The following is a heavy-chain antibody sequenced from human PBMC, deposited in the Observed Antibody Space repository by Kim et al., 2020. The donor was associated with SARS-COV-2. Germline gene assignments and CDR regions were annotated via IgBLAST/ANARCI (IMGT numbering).Heavy chain of an antibody. V-gene: IGHV4-59*01. D-gene: IGHD6-13*01. CDR2: IYYSGST. CDR3: ARDSPSAWQQLGGFDP. J-gene: IGHJ5*02. CDR1: GGSISSYY. Sequence: SETLSLTCTVSGGSISSYYWSWIRQPPGKGLEWIGYIYYSGSTNYNPSLKSRVTISVDTSKNQFSLKLSSVTAADTAVYYCARDSPSAWQQLGGFDPWGQGTLVTVSS.